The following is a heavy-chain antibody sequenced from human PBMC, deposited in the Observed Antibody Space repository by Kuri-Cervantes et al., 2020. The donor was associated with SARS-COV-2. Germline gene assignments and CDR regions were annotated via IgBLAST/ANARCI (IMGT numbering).Heavy chain of an antibody. CDR3: ARGSYGSGSYYQTENYGVDV. J-gene: IGHJ6*02. V-gene: IGHV3-21*01. CDR1: GFTFSSYA. Sequence: GGSLRLSCAASGFTFSSYAMSWVRQAPGKGLEWVSSISSSSSYIYYADSVKGRFTISRDNSKNTLYLQMNSLRAEDTAVYYCARGSYGSGSYYQTENYGVDVWGQGTTVTVSS. D-gene: IGHD3-10*01. CDR2: ISSSSSYI.